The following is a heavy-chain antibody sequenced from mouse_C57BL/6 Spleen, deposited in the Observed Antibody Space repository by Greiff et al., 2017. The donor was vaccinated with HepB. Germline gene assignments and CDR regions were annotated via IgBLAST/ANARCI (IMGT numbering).Heavy chain of an antibody. Sequence: VQLQQSGAELVRPGASVTLSCKASGYTFTDYEMHWVKQTPVHGLEWIGAIDPETGGTAYNQKFKGKAILTADKSSSTAYMELRSLTSEDSAVYYCTRSRGGTGDYWGQGTTLTVSS. CDR3: TRSRGGTGDY. CDR1: GYTFTDYE. J-gene: IGHJ2*01. D-gene: IGHD4-1*01. CDR2: IDPETGGT. V-gene: IGHV1-15*01.